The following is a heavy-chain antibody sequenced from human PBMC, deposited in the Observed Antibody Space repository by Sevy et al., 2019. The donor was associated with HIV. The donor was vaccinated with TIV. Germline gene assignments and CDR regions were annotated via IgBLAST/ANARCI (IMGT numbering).Heavy chain of an antibody. CDR3: AHRRDDAVVMVYGDFVI. CDR2: IYWDDDK. CDR1: GFSLSTRGVG. Sequence: SGPTLVKPTQTLTLTCTLSGFSLSTRGVGLGWIRQPPGEALEWLALIYWDDDKRYSPSLKSRLSVTKDTSKNQVVLTMTNMDPVDTATYYCAHRRDDAVVMVYGDFVIWGPGTLVTVSS. V-gene: IGHV2-5*02. D-gene: IGHD2-8*01. J-gene: IGHJ4*02.